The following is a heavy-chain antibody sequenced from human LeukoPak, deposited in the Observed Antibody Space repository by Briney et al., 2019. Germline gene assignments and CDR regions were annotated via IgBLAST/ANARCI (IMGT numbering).Heavy chain of an antibody. CDR1: GYTFTGYY. Sequence: SVKVSCKASGYTFTGYYMHWVRQAPGQGLEWMGRIIPILGIANYAQKFQGRVTITADKSTSTAYMELSSLRSEDTAVYYCARDGEQLSTGPWGQGTLVTVSS. D-gene: IGHD6-13*01. CDR3: ARDGEQLSTGP. CDR2: IIPILGIA. V-gene: IGHV1-69*04. J-gene: IGHJ5*02.